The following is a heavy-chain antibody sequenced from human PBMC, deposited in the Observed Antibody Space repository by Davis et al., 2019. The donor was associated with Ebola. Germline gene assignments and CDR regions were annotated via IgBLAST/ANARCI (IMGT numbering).Heavy chain of an antibody. J-gene: IGHJ5*02. Sequence: GESLKISCKDSEDSFTSYWIGWVRQMPGKGLEWMGIIYTGDSDTRYSPSFRGRVTISADKSTRTAYLQWSSLRASDTAMYYCARGQDNSGWVNGWFFDPWGQGTLVTVSS. CDR1: EDSFTSYW. D-gene: IGHD5-12*01. CDR3: ARGQDNSGWVNGWFFDP. CDR2: IYTGDSDT. V-gene: IGHV5-51*01.